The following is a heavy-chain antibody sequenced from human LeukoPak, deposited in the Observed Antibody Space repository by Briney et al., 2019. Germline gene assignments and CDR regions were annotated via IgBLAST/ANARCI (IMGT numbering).Heavy chain of an antibody. CDR2: IYYSGST. CDR3: ARRSGWTYYFDY. D-gene: IGHD6-19*01. V-gene: IGHV4-39*07. CDR1: GGSISSSSYY. Sequence: SETLSLTCTVSGGSISSSSYYWGWIRQPPGKGLEWIGSIYYSGSTYYNPSLKSRVTISVDTSKNQFSLKLSSVTAADTAVYCCARRSGWTYYFDYWGQGTLVTVSS. J-gene: IGHJ4*02.